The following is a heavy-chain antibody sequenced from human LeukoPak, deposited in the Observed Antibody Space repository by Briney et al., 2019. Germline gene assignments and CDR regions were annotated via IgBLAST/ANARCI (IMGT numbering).Heavy chain of an antibody. Sequence: PGRSLRLSCVASGFTFGDHAMHWVRQAPGKGLEWVSGIGWNSGSVGYADSVKGRFTISRDNAKNSLYLQMNSLREEDTALYYCSKDIGVVVTAFNIWGHGTLVTVSS. CDR3: SKDIGVVVTAFNI. CDR1: GFTFGDHA. V-gene: IGHV3-9*01. CDR2: IGWNSGSV. J-gene: IGHJ4*01. D-gene: IGHD2-21*02.